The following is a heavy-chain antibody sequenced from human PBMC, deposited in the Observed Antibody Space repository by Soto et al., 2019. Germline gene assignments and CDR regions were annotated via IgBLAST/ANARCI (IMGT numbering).Heavy chain of an antibody. V-gene: IGHV1-69*13. J-gene: IGHJ5*02. Sequence: SVKVSCKASGGTFSSYAISWVRQAPGQGLEWMGGTIPIFGTANYAQKFQGRVTITADESTSTAYMELSSLSSEDTAVLYWACKVADCTGGNCYTWFDRLGHCPLVT. CDR3: ACKVADCTGGNCYTWFDR. D-gene: IGHD2-8*02. CDR2: TIPIFGTA. CDR1: GGTFSSYA.